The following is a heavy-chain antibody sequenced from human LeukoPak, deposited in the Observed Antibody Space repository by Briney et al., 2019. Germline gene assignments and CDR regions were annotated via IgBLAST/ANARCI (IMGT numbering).Heavy chain of an antibody. V-gene: IGHV1-18*01. Sequence: GASVKVSCKTSGFTFNTHGFTWVRQAPGQGLEWMGWISSYNGHTDYSQSLKGRVTMTTDASASTGYMELRSLKSDDTAVYYCARVPPRVEVNGVDVWGQGTTVIVSS. D-gene: IGHD2-15*01. CDR2: ISSYNGHT. J-gene: IGHJ6*02. CDR3: ARVPPRVEVNGVDV. CDR1: GFTFNTHG.